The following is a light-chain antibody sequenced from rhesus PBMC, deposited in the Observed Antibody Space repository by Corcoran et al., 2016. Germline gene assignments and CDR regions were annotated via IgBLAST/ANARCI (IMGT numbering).Light chain of an antibody. V-gene: IGLV2S7*01. CDR3: CSYTTTDTYI. Sequence: QSAPTQPPSVSGSPGQSVTFSCTGTSSDVGAYNYVSWYQQHPGKVPKLMIYDVSKRPSGVSDRFSDSKSGNTAFLTISGLQAEDEADYYCCSYTTTDTYIFGAGTRLTVL. CDR2: DVS. J-gene: IGLJ1*01. CDR1: SSDVGAYNY.